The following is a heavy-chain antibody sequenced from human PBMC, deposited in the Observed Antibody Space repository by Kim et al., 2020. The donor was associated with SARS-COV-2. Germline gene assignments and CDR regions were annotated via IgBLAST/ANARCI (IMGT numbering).Heavy chain of an antibody. CDR2: IYDGDNT. D-gene: IGHD1-26*01. CDR3: ATSHTRFSGTYWPPFDY. Sequence: GGSLRLSCAPSGFGVSSNYMSWVRQAPGKGLEWVSLIYDGDNTYYADSVKGRFTISRDNFRNTLYLQMNNLRADDTAVYYCATSHTRFSGTYWPPFDYWGQGTLVTVSS. V-gene: IGHV3-53*01. CDR1: GFGVSSNY. J-gene: IGHJ4*02.